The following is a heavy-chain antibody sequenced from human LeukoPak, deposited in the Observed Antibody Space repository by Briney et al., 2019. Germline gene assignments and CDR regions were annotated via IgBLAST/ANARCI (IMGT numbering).Heavy chain of an antibody. CDR2: IYYRGST. CDR1: GGSISSYY. D-gene: IGHD2-2*01. J-gene: IGHJ4*02. CDR3: ARNQLGYCSSTSCPEGYYFDY. Sequence: SETLSLTCTVYGGSISSYYWSWIRQPPGKGLEWIGYIYYRGSTNYNPSLKSRVTISVDTSKNQFSLKLSSVTAADTAVYYCARNQLGYCSSTSCPEGYYFDYWGQGTLVTVSS. V-gene: IGHV4-59*01.